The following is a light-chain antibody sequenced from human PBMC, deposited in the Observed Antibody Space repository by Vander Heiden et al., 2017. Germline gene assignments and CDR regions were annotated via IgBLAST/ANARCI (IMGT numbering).Light chain of an antibody. CDR2: LGS. Sequence: VLTQSPLFLPVTPGESASISSGSRQSLLYRDGTNYLDWYLQKPGQSPQLLIYLGSTRASGVPERFTGSGSGTDFALKITRVEAEDVGIYYRMQPLQTPRTFGQGTKVEI. V-gene: IGKV2-28*01. CDR3: MQPLQTPRT. CDR1: QSLLYRDGTNY. J-gene: IGKJ1*01.